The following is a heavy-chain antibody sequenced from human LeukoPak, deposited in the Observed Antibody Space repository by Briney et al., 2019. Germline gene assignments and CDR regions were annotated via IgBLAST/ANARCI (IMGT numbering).Heavy chain of an antibody. CDR2: IYYSGST. V-gene: IGHV4-39*01. Sequence: SETLSLTCTVSGGSISSSSYYWGWIRQPPGKGLEWIGSIYYSGSTYYNPSLKSRVTISVDTSKNQFSLKLSSVTAADTAVYYCASMRASSRWELPNWFDPWGQGTLVTVSS. CDR1: GGSISSSSYY. CDR3: ASMRASSRWELPNWFDP. J-gene: IGHJ5*02. D-gene: IGHD1-26*01.